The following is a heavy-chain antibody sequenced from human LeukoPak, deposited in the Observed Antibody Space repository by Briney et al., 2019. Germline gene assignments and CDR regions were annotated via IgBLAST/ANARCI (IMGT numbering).Heavy chain of an antibody. J-gene: IGHJ3*02. V-gene: IGHV4-59*01. D-gene: IGHD5-18*01. CDR1: GCSISSYY. CDR3: ARAEQLRDAFDI. CDR2: IYYSGST. Sequence: SETLSLTCTVSGCSISSYYWSWIRQPPGKGLEWIGYIYYSGSTNYNPSLKSRVTISVDTPKNQFSLKLSSVTAADTAVYYCARAEQLRDAFDIWGQGTMVTVSS.